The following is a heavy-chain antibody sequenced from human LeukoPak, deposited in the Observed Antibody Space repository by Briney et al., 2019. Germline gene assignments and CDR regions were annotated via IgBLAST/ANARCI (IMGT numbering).Heavy chain of an antibody. Sequence: ASVKVSCKASGYTFTGYYMHWVRQAPGQGLEWMGWINPNSGGTNYAQKLQGRVTMTTDTSTSTAYMELRSLRSDDTAVYYCARDREIVVVPAAMDSYYYGMDVWGQGTTVTVSS. CDR2: INPNSGGT. J-gene: IGHJ6*02. V-gene: IGHV1-2*02. D-gene: IGHD2-2*01. CDR3: ARDREIVVVPAAMDSYYYGMDV. CDR1: GYTFTGYY.